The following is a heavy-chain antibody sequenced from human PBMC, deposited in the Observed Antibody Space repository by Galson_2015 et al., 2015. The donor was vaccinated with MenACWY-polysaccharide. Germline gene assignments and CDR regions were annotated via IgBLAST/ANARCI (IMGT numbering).Heavy chain of an antibody. Sequence: QSGAEVKKPGESLKISCKASGYIFSTYAMSWVRQAPGQGLEWMGWINTNTGSPTYAQGFAGRFVFSLDTSVDTAFLQITNLRIEDTAVYYCARDNRFRWRSPAQTYNYFDPWGPGTLVAVSS. CDR3: ARDNRFRWRSPAQTYNYFDP. CDR1: GYIFSTYA. CDR2: INTNTGSP. D-gene: IGHD1-1*01. V-gene: IGHV7-4-1*02. J-gene: IGHJ5*02.